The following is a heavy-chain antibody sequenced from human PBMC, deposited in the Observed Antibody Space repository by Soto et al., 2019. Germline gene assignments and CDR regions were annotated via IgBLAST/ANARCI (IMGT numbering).Heavy chain of an antibody. CDR2: ISAYNGNT. J-gene: IGHJ4*02. CDR1: GYTFTSYG. Sequence: QVQLVQSGAEVKKPGASVKVSCKASGYTFTSYGISWVRQAPGQGLEWMGWISAYNGNTNYAQKLQGRVTMTTDTSPRTAYMDLRSLRSDDTAMYYCARDGSYYYDSSGYYRDYWGQGTLVTVSS. CDR3: ARDGSYYYDSSGYYRDY. D-gene: IGHD3-22*01. V-gene: IGHV1-18*01.